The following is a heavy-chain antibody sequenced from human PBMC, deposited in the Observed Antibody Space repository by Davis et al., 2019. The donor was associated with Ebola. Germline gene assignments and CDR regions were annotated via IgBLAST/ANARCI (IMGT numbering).Heavy chain of an antibody. V-gene: IGHV4-59*12. D-gene: IGHD6-19*01. J-gene: IGHJ6*04. CDR3: ARDRSTVAVAGYYYYYYGMDV. CDR2: INHSGST. Sequence: SETLSLTCTVSGGSISSYYWSWIRQPPGKGLEWIGEINHSGSTNYNPSLKSRVTISVDKSKNQFSLKLSSVTAADTAVYYCARDRSTVAVAGYYYYYYGMDVWGKGTTVTVSS. CDR1: GGSISSYY.